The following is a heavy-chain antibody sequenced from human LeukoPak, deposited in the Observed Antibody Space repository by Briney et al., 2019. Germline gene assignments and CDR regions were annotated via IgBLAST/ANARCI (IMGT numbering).Heavy chain of an antibody. CDR2: IYSSGNT. Sequence: SETLSLTCTVSRGSISGYFWNWIRQPPEKGLEWLGYIYSSGNTNYNPSLKSRVTISLDTPKNQFSLKLNSVTAADTAVYYCARGSISSFDYWGQGTLVTVPS. J-gene: IGHJ4*02. CDR1: RGSISGYF. V-gene: IGHV4-59*01. CDR3: ARGSISSFDY.